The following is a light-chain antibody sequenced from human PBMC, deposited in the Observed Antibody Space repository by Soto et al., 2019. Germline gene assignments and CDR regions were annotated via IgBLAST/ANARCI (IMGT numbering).Light chain of an antibody. J-gene: IGKJ4*01. V-gene: IGKV3-20*01. Sequence: EIVLTQSPDTLSLSPGERATLSCRVSEPIRNTYVARYKQKLGQAPRLLIYGASSRAIGIPDRFSGSGSGTDFTLTISRLEPEDFALYYCQQYADTPLTFGGGTKVEIK. CDR3: QQYADTPLT. CDR1: EPIRNTY. CDR2: GAS.